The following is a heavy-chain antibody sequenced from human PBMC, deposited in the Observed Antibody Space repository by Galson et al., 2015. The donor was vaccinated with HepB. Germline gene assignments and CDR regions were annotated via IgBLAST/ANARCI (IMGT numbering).Heavy chain of an antibody. J-gene: IGHJ4*02. D-gene: IGHD2-2*01. CDR3: AGERYCGSSTCYAFDY. Sequence: ETLSLTCTVSGGSVSSGHYYWSWIRQPPGKGLEWIGYIYYSGSTNYNPSLKSRATISVDTSKNQFSLRLSSVTAADTAVYYCAGERYCGSSTCYAFDYWGQGALVTVSS. CDR1: GGSVSSGHYY. V-gene: IGHV4-61*01. CDR2: IYYSGST.